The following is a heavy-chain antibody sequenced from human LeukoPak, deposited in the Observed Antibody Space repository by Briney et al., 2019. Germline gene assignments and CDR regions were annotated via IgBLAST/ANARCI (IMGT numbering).Heavy chain of an antibody. CDR2: ISGSGGST. D-gene: IGHD3-9*01. V-gene: IGHV3-23*01. Sequence: GGSLRLSCAASGFTFSSYAMSWVRQAPGEGLEWVSAISGSGGSTYYADSVKGRFTISRDNSRNTLYLQMNSLRAEDTAVYYCAKDYDKEYYDILTGYSPNVGFDYWGQGTLVTASS. CDR1: GFTFSSYA. J-gene: IGHJ4*02. CDR3: AKDYDKEYYDILTGYSPNVGFDY.